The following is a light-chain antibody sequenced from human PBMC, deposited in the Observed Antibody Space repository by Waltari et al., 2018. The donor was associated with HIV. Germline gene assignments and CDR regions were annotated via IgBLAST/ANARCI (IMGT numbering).Light chain of an antibody. Sequence: EIVMPPSPATLSVSPGERATLSCRASQRVSSNLAWYQQKPGQAPRLLIYGASTRATGIPARFSGSGSGTEFTLTISSLQSEDFAVYYCQQYNNWPPWTFGQGTKVEIK. CDR3: QQYNNWPPWT. CDR1: QRVSSN. CDR2: GAS. J-gene: IGKJ1*01. V-gene: IGKV3-15*01.